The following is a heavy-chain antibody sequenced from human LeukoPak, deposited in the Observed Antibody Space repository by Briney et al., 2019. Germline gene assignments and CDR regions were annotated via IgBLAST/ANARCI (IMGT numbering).Heavy chain of an antibody. CDR3: ARYFAESGSQYYFDY. CDR1: GFTFSDAW. V-gene: IGHV3-15*01. D-gene: IGHD3-9*01. J-gene: IGHJ4*02. Sequence: PGGSLRPSCAASGFTFSDAWMSWVGQAPGRGGEGVGRIKSISDGGKTDYLAPGKGRFTSGRDEEEDTLYLQMNSLKTEDTAVYYCARYFAESGSQYYFDYWGQGTLVTVSS. CDR2: IKSISDGGKT.